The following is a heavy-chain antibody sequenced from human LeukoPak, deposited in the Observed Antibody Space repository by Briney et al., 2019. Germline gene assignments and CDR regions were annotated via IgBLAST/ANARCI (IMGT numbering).Heavy chain of an antibody. J-gene: IGHJ1*01. Sequence: GGSLRLSCVASGFTFSSYSMNWVRQAPGKGLEWVSYISSTSSVIYYADSVRGRFTISRDNAKNSLYLQMNSLRAEDTAVYYCARDKTYGSGRKIAEYFQHWGQGTLVTVSS. V-gene: IGHV3-48*04. CDR2: ISSTSSVI. D-gene: IGHD3-10*01. CDR3: ARDKTYGSGRKIAEYFQH. CDR1: GFTFSSYS.